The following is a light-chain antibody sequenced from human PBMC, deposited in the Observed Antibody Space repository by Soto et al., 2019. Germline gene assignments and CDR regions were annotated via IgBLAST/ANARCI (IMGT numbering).Light chain of an antibody. CDR3: QQTYSTPGWT. CDR1: QTITRD. Sequence: DIQMTQSPSSLTASVGDRVTITCRASQTITRDLNGYQQRPGKAPKLLLYAASNLQSGVPSRFSGSGSGTDFTFIISSLQHEDSANYYCQQTYSTPGWTFGQGTKVDIK. J-gene: IGKJ1*01. V-gene: IGKV1-39*01. CDR2: AAS.